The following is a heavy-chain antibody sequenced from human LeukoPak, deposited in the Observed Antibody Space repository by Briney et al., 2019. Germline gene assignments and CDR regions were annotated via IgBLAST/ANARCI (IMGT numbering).Heavy chain of an antibody. V-gene: IGHV1-2*02. CDR3: ARTYYYGSVDWFDP. CDR1: GYTFTGYY. Sequence: AASVKVSCKASGYTFTGYYMHWVRQAPGQGLEWMGWINPNSGGTNYAQKFQGRVTMTRDTSISTAYMELSRLRSDDTAVYYCARTYYYGSVDWFDPWGQGTLVTVSS. J-gene: IGHJ5*02. D-gene: IGHD3-10*01. CDR2: INPNSGGT.